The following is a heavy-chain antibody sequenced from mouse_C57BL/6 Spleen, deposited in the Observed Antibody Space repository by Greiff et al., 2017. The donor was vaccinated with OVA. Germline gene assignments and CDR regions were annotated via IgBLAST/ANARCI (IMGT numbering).Heavy chain of an antibody. D-gene: IGHD4-1*01. CDR3: TRANWDGAMDY. Sequence: VQLQQSGAELVRPGASVTLSCKASGYTFTDYEMHWVKQTPVHGLEWIGAIDPEPGGTAYNQKFKGKAILTADKSSSTAYMERRSLTSEDSAVYYCTRANWDGAMDYWGQGTSVTVSS. CDR1: GYTFTDYE. CDR2: IDPEPGGT. J-gene: IGHJ4*01. V-gene: IGHV1-15*01.